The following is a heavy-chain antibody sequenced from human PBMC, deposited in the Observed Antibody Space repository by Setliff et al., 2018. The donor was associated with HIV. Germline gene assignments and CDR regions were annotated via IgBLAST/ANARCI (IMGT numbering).Heavy chain of an antibody. D-gene: IGHD2-15*01. CDR1: GGSISSGSYY. V-gene: IGHV4-61*09. Sequence: PSETLSLTCNVSGGSISSGSYYWSWIRQPAGKELEWIGHIYTSETTNYNPSLKSRVTISLGTSNNHFSLKLRSVTATDTAVYYCARVVAATHYYYYYMDVWGKGTTVTVSS. CDR3: ARVVAATHYYYYYMDV. CDR2: IYTSETT. J-gene: IGHJ6*03.